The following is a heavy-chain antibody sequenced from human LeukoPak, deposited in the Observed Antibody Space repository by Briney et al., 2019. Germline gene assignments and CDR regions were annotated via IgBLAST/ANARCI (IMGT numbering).Heavy chain of an antibody. V-gene: IGHV3-23*01. D-gene: IGHD3-22*01. CDR2: ISGSGGST. J-gene: IGHJ3*02. Sequence: PGGSLRLSCAASGFTFSSYAMSWVRQAPGKGLEWVSAISGSGGSTYYADSVKGRFTISRDNSKNTLYLQKNSLRAEDTAVYYCAKDPPPQYYDSSGYPFDIWGQGTMVTVSS. CDR1: GFTFSSYA. CDR3: AKDPPPQYYDSSGYPFDI.